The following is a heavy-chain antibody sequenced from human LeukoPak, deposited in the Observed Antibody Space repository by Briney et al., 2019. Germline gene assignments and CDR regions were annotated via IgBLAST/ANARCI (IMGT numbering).Heavy chain of an antibody. CDR1: GGSISSHY. J-gene: IGHJ4*02. V-gene: IGHV4-59*11. CDR2: IYYSGST. CDR3: ARVVRTRHFDY. Sequence: SETLSLTCTVSGGSISSHYWSWIRQPPGKGLGWIGYIYYSGSTNYNPSLKSRVTISVDTSKNQFSLKLSSVTAADTAVYYCARVVRTRHFDYWGQGTLVTVSS. D-gene: IGHD2-2*01.